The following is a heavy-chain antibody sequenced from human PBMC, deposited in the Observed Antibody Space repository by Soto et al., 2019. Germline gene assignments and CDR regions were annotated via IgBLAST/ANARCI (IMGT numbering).Heavy chain of an antibody. CDR2: INEDGGER. V-gene: IGHV3-7*05. CDR1: GFTFSTYW. J-gene: IGHJ4*02. Sequence: EVQLVESGGGLVPPAGSLRLSCAASGFTFSTYWMSWVRQTPVKGLEWVANINEDGGERYYVDSVKGRYTISRDNSQNSLYLQKNGQRGMDKAVYYCPGVSFLDYWGQATLVTVYS. CDR3: PGVSFLDY. D-gene: IGHD3-16*02.